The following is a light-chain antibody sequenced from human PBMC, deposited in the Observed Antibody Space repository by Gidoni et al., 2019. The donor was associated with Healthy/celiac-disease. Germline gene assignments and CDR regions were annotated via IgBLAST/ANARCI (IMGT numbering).Light chain of an antibody. CDR2: DAS. CDR1: QSVSSY. J-gene: IGKJ1*01. Sequence: IVFTQSPATRSLSPRERATLTCRASQSVSSYLAGYQQKPGQAPRPLIYDASNRATGIPARFSGSGSGTDFTLTISSLEPEDFAVNYCKQRSNWPWTFGQGTKVEIK. CDR3: KQRSNWPWT. V-gene: IGKV3-11*01.